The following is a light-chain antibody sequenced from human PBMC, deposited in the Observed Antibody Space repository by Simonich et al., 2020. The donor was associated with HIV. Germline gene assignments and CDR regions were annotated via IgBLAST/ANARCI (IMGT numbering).Light chain of an antibody. CDR3: QSYDSTNWA. CDR1: SVSIASSY. Sequence: NLMLTQPPSVSGSPGKTVTISCTRSSVSIASSYVQGYQQRPGSSPTTVIYEDNQSPPGGPDRFSGSIDYSSNSASLPIAGLKTEDEADYYCQSYDSTNWAFGGGTKLTVL. V-gene: IGLV6-57*01. CDR2: EDN. J-gene: IGLJ3*02.